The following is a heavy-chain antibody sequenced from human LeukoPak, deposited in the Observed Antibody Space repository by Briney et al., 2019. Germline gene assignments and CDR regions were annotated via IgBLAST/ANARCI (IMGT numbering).Heavy chain of an antibody. CDR2: IYHSGST. D-gene: IGHD1-1*01. Sequence: LRLSCAASGFTFSDYYMSWIRQPPGKGLEWIGYIYHSGSTYYNPSLKSRVTISVDRSKNQFSLRLSSVTAADTAVYYCARDLERSGFDSWGQGTLVTVSS. J-gene: IGHJ4*02. CDR3: ARDLERSGFDS. V-gene: IGHV4-30-2*01. CDR1: GFTFSDYY.